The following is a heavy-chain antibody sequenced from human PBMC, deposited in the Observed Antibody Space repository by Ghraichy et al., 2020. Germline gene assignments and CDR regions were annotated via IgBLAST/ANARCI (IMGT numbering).Heavy chain of an antibody. CDR2: INHSGST. CDR3: ARGLSPIVELWFTAVDGYYFDY. Sequence: SETLSLTCAVYGGSFSGYYWSWIRQPPGKGLEWIGEINHSGSTNYNPSLKSRVTISVDTSKNQFSLKLSSVTAADTAVYYCARGLSPIVELWFTAVDGYYFDYWGQGTLVTVSS. J-gene: IGHJ4*02. CDR1: GGSFSGYY. D-gene: IGHD5-18*01. V-gene: IGHV4-34*01.